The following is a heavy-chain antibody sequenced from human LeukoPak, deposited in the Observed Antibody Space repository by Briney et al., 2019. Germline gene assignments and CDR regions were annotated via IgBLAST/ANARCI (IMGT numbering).Heavy chain of an antibody. Sequence: PSETLSLTCTVSGGSIRSYYWSWIRQPPGKGLEWIGYIYYSGSTKYNPSLLSRVTISVDTSKNQFSLKLTSVTAADAAVYYCARDIRIAAAGTLFGYWGQGTLVTVSS. D-gene: IGHD6-13*01. CDR3: ARDIRIAAAGTLFGY. CDR1: GGSIRSYY. CDR2: IYYSGST. J-gene: IGHJ4*02. V-gene: IGHV4-59*01.